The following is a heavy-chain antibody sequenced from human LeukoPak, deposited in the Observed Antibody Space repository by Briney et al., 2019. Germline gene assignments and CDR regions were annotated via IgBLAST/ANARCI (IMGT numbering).Heavy chain of an antibody. D-gene: IGHD3-3*01. J-gene: IGHJ4*02. V-gene: IGHV3-23*01. CDR3: AKGVSYDFWSGYYGLDY. CDR1: GFTFSNAW. CDR2: ISGSGGST. Sequence: PGGSLRLSCAASGFTFSNAWMSWVRQAPGKGLEWVSAISGSGGSTYYADSVKGRFTISRDNSKNTLYLQMNSLRAEDTAVYYCAKGVSYDFWSGYYGLDYWGQGTLVTVSS.